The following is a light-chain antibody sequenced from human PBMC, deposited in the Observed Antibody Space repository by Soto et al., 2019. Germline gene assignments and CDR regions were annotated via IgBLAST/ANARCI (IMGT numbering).Light chain of an antibody. CDR3: SSYAGSNNYV. J-gene: IGLJ1*01. CDR2: EVS. Sequence: QSVLTQTPSASGSRGQSVTISCTGTSSDVGVYDSVSWYQHHPGKAPKALIYEVSKRPSGVPDRFSGSKSGNTASLTVSGLQAEDEADYYCSSYAGSNNYVFGTGTKVTVL. CDR1: SSDVGVYDS. V-gene: IGLV2-8*01.